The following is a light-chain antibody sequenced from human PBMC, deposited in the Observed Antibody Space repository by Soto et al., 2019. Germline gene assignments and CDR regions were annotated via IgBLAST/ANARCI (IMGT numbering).Light chain of an antibody. J-gene: IGKJ2*01. V-gene: IGKV4-1*01. Sequence: DIVLTQSPDSLAVSLGERATINCKSSQSVLYSSKNKNYLAWYQQKPGQPPKFLIHWASTRESGVPARFSGSGSATDFTLTISSLQAEDVAGYYCQQYYSIPPTFGQGTKLEIK. CDR2: WAS. CDR1: QSVLYSSKNKNY. CDR3: QQYYSIPPT.